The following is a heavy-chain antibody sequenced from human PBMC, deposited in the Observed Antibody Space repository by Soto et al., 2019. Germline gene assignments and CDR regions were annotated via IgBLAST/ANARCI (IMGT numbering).Heavy chain of an antibody. CDR1: GFTFSSYG. CDR3: AIDLYSSSWGAFDI. J-gene: IGHJ3*02. CDR2: IWYDGSNK. V-gene: IGHV3-33*08. D-gene: IGHD6-13*01. Sequence: GGSLRLSCAASGFTFSSYGMHWVRQAPGKGLEWVAVIWYDGSNKYYADSVKGRFTISRDNSKNTLYLQMNSLRAEDTAVYYCAIDLYSSSWGAFDIWGQGTMVTVSS.